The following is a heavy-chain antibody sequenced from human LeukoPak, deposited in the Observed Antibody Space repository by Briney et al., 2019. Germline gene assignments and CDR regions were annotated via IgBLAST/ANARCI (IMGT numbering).Heavy chain of an antibody. CDR2: VSGSGSTT. CDR3: AKDRRSAEPALSYFDY. Sequence: GGSLRLSCAASGFTFSGYAMSWVRQAPRKGLEWVSAVSGSGSTTYYADSVKGRFTISRDNSKNTLYLQMNSLRAEDTAVFYCAKDRRSAEPALSYFDYWGQGTLVTVSS. J-gene: IGHJ4*02. D-gene: IGHD6-13*01. V-gene: IGHV3-23*01. CDR1: GFTFSGYA.